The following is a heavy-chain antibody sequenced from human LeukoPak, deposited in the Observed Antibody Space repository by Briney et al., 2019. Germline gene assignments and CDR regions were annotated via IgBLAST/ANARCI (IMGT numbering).Heavy chain of an antibody. V-gene: IGHV3-53*01. Sequence: GSLRLSCAASGFTVSSNCMSWVRQAPGKGLEWVSVIYSGGSTYYADSVKGRFTISRDNSKNTLYLQMNSLRAEDTAVYYCARDQSYYYGMDVWGQGTTVTVSS. J-gene: IGHJ6*02. D-gene: IGHD2-21*01. CDR2: IYSGGST. CDR1: GFTVSSNC. CDR3: ARDQSYYYGMDV.